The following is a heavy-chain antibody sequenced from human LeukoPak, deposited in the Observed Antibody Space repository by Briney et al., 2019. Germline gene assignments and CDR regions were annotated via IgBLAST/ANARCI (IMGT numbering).Heavy chain of an antibody. J-gene: IGHJ4*02. Sequence: GGSLRLSCAASGFTFSNYWMHWVRQAPGKGLVWVSRISNDASSTTYADSVKGRFTISRDNSKNTLYLQMNSLRTEDTAVYYCAKDSLRTLPAASFDYWGQGTLVTVSS. CDR1: GFTFSNYW. D-gene: IGHD2-2*01. CDR2: ISNDASST. V-gene: IGHV3-74*01. CDR3: AKDSLRTLPAASFDY.